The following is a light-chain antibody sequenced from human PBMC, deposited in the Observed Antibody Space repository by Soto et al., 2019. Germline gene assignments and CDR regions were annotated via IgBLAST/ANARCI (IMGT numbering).Light chain of an antibody. CDR1: SSNIGSNT. CDR2: SNN. Sequence: QSVLTQPPSASGTPGQRVTISCSGSSSNIGSNTVHWYQQLPGTAPKVLIHSNNQRPSGVPDRFSGSKSGTSASLAISGLQSEDEADYYCAAWDDSLNGSVFGGGTQLTGL. J-gene: IGLJ7*01. CDR3: AAWDDSLNGSV. V-gene: IGLV1-44*01.